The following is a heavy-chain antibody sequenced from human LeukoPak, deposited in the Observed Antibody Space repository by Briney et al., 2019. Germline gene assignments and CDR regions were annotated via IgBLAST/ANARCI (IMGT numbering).Heavy chain of an antibody. CDR1: GYTFTGYY. CDR3: ARGMIAGDDFDC. CDR2: INPNSGGT. J-gene: IGHJ4*02. Sequence: ASVKVSCKASGYTFTGYYMHWVRQAPGQGLEWMGWINPNSGGTNYAQNFQGRVTMTRDTSISTAYMELNRLRSDDTAVYYCARGMIAGDDFDCWGQGTLVTVSS. D-gene: IGHD3-22*01. V-gene: IGHV1-2*02.